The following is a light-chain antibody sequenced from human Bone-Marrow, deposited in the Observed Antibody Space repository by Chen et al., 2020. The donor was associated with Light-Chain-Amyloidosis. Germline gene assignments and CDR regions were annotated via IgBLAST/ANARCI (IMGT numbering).Light chain of an antibody. CDR1: NIGSTN. J-gene: IGLJ2*01. Sequence: SYVLTQPPSVSVPPGQTARITCGENNIGSTNGHWYQQRPGQAPVVVVYDDNDRPSGIPERFSGSNCGNTATLTISRVEAGDEADYYCQVWDNTRDAVVFGGGPKLTVL. CDR3: QVWDNTRDAVV. V-gene: IGLV3-21*02. CDR2: DDN.